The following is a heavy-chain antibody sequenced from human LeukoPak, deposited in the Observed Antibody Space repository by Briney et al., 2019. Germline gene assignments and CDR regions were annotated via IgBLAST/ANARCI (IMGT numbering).Heavy chain of an antibody. CDR3: ARDAGQLLPFDY. J-gene: IGHJ4*02. CDR2: ISYDGSNK. Sequence: GGSLRLSCAASGFAFSSYAMRWVRQAPSKGLEWVAVISYDGSNKYYADSVKGRFTIFGANSKNTLYLQMNILAAEETVFYYCARDAGQLLPFDYWGQGTLGTVSS. D-gene: IGHD2-2*01. V-gene: IGHV3-30-3*01. CDR1: GFAFSSYA.